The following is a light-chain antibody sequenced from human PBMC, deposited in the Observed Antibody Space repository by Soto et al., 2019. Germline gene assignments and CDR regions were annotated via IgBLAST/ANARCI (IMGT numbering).Light chain of an antibody. J-gene: IGLJ3*02. CDR2: DDT. CDR1: NIGSKS. Sequence: SYELTQAPSMSVAPGQTAWITCGGNNIGSKSVHWYQQRPGQAPVVVIYDDTDRPSGIPERFSGSNSGNTATLTISGVEAGDEADYYCQVRETNTDHLVFGGGTKVTDL. CDR3: QVRETNTDHLV. V-gene: IGLV3-21*02.